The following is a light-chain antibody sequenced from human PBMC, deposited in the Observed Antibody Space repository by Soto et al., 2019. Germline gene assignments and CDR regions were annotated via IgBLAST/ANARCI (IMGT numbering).Light chain of an antibody. CDR2: GAY. Sequence: EIVLTQSPGTLSLSPGERATLSCRASQSVSSSYLAWYQQKPGQAPRLLIYGAYSRTTGIPDRLSGSRSGTDFTLTISRLEPEDFAVYYCQQYGSSPPYTFGQGPKLEIK. J-gene: IGKJ2*01. CDR3: QQYGSSPPYT. CDR1: QSVSSSY. V-gene: IGKV3-20*01.